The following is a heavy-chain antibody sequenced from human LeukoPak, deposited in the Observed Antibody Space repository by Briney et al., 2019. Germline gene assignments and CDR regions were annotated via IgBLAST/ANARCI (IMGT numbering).Heavy chain of an antibody. Sequence: GGSLTLSCAASGFTFSSYGMHWVRQAPGKGLEWVAVISYDGSNKYYADSVKGRFTISRDNSKNTLYLQMNSLRAEDTAVYYCAKEYYDFWSGYYTTTFDYGGQGTLVTVSS. CDR3: AKEYYDFWSGYYTTTFDY. V-gene: IGHV3-30*18. D-gene: IGHD3-3*01. CDR1: GFTFSSYG. J-gene: IGHJ4*02. CDR2: ISYDGSNK.